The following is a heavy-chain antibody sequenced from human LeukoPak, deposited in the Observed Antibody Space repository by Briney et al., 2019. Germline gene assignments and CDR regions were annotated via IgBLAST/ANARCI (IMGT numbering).Heavy chain of an antibody. CDR2: ISGTGGRT. Sequence: GGSLRLSCAASGFSFSSYAMGWVRQAPGKGLEWVSSISGTGGRTYYADSVKGRFTISRDNSRNTLSLRMNSLRVEDTAVYFCAEGPYSDSSEWFQYWGQGTLVTVSS. CDR3: AEGPYSDSSEWFQY. CDR1: GFSFSSYA. V-gene: IGHV3-23*01. J-gene: IGHJ1*01. D-gene: IGHD6-13*01.